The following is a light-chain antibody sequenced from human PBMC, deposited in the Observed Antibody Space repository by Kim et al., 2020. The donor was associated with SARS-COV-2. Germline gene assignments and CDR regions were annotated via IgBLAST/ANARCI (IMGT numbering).Light chain of an antibody. CDR3: SVWDGSLNGAI. J-gene: IGLJ2*01. CDR1: GSNIGSNS. V-gene: IGLV1-44*01. Sequence: GQTFTICCSRSGSNIGSNSINWYQQPPVTAPKLLIFGYNQRPSGIPDRFSGSMSGASASLAFSGLQSEDAADYYCSVWDGSLNGAIFGGGTQLTVL. CDR2: GYN.